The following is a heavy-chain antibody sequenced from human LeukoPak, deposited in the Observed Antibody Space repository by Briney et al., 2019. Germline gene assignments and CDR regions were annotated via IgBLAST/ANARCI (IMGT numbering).Heavy chain of an antibody. D-gene: IGHD3-22*01. CDR2: VNPNSGNT. CDR3: ARATYYYDSSGYPHDAFDI. V-gene: IGHV1-8*03. CDR1: GYTFTSYD. J-gene: IGHJ3*02. Sequence: GASVKVSCKASGYTFTSYDFNLVRQATGQGLEGMGLVNPNSGNTDYAQKFQGRVTITSNTSISTAYMELSSLRSEDTAVYYCARATYYYDSSGYPHDAFDIWGQGTMVTVSS.